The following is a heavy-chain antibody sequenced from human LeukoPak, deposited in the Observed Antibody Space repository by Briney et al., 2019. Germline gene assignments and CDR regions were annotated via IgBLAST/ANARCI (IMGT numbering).Heavy chain of an antibody. CDR2: IWYDGSNK. Sequence: GGSLRLSCAASGFTFSSYGMHWVRQAPGKGLEWVAVIWYDGSNKYYADSVKGRFTISRDNSRNTLYLQMNSLRAEDTPVYYCARVHRPYSSSSGGVDYWGQGTLVTVSS. D-gene: IGHD6-6*01. J-gene: IGHJ4*02. V-gene: IGHV3-33*01. CDR1: GFTFSSYG. CDR3: ARVHRPYSSSSGGVDY.